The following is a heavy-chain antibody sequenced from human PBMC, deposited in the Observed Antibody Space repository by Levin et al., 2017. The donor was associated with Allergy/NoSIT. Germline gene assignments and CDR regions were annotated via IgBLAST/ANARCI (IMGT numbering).Heavy chain of an antibody. CDR3: ARDKKLYSSSWYYFDY. Sequence: LSLTCAASGFTFSSYAMHWVRQAPGKGLEWVAVISYDGSNKYYADSVKGRFTISRDNSKNTLYLQMNSLRAEDTAVYYCARDKKLYSSSWYYFDYWGQGTLVTVSS. J-gene: IGHJ4*02. D-gene: IGHD6-13*01. V-gene: IGHV3-30*04. CDR1: GFTFSSYA. CDR2: ISYDGSNK.